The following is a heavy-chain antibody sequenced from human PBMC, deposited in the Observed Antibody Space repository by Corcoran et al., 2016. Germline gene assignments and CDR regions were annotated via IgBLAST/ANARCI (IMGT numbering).Heavy chain of an antibody. Sequence: QVQLQESGPGLVKPSETLSLTCTVSGGSISSYYWSWIRQPPGKGLEWIGYIYYSGSTNYNPSLKSRVTISVDTSKNQFSLKLSSVTAADTAVYYCARTIGESYYDFWSGYYTGNWFDPWGQGTLVTVSS. D-gene: IGHD3-3*01. V-gene: IGHV4-59*01. CDR3: ARTIGESYYDFWSGYYTGNWFDP. J-gene: IGHJ5*02. CDR2: IYYSGST. CDR1: GGSISSYY.